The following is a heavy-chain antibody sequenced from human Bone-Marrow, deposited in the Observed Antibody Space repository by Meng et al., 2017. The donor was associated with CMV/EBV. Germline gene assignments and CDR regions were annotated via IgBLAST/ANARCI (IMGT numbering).Heavy chain of an antibody. V-gene: IGHV1-69*10. CDR2: IIPILGIA. CDR3: ATDAMVRGVMGYYYGMDV. D-gene: IGHD3-10*01. J-gene: IGHJ6*01. CDR1: GYTFTSYY. Sequence: SVKVSCKASGYTFTSYYMHWVRQAPGQGLEWMGGIIPILGIANYAQKFQGRVTITADKSTSTAYMELSSLRSEDTAVYYCATDAMVRGVMGYYYGMDVWGQGTTVTVSS.